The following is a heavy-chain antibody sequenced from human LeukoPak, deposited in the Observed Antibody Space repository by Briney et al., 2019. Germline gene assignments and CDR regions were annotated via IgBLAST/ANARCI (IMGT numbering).Heavy chain of an antibody. CDR3: AKVLEAFDI. CDR1: GFRFNTYW. CDR2: IKQDGNEK. Sequence: GGSLRLSCAASGFRFNTYWMSWVRQAPGKGLEWVANIKQDGNEKYYADSVKGRFTISRDNGKNSLDLQMNSLRADDTAVYYCAKVLEAFDIWGQGTMVTVSS. V-gene: IGHV3-7*01. J-gene: IGHJ3*02.